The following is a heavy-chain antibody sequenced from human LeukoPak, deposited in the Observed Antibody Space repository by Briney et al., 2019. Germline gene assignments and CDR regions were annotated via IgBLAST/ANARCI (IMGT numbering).Heavy chain of an antibody. J-gene: IGHJ4*02. V-gene: IGHV4-39*01. D-gene: IGHD5-12*01. CDR2: IYYSGST. Sequence: SETLSLTCTVSGGSISSSSYYWGWIRQPPGKGLEWIGSIYYSGSTYYNPSLKSRVTISVDTSKNQFSPKLSSVTAADTGVYYCATRGGSRDGYNSLNYWGQGTLVTVSS. CDR3: ATRGGSRDGYNSLNY. CDR1: GGSISSSSYY.